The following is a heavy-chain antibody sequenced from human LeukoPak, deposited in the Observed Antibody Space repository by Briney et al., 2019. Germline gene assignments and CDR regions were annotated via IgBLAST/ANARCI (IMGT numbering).Heavy chain of an antibody. D-gene: IGHD6-13*01. CDR2: ISAYNGNT. CDR3: ARDQQQHLMFDP. J-gene: IGHJ5*02. Sequence: ASVKVSCKASGYTFTSYDISWVRQAPGQGLEWMGWISAYNGNTNYAQKLQGRVTMTTDTSTSTAYMELRSLRSDDTAVYYCARDQQQHLMFDPWGQGTLVTVSS. V-gene: IGHV1-18*01. CDR1: GYTFTSYD.